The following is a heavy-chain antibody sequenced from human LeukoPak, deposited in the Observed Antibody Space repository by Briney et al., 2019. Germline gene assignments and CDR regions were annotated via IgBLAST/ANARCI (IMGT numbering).Heavy chain of an antibody. D-gene: IGHD3-10*01. J-gene: IGHJ5*02. CDR1: GYTFTSYY. CDR3: ARDLGTMVRGVIISWFDP. CDR2: INPNSGGT. V-gene: IGHV1-2*02. Sequence: ASVKVSCKASGYTFTSYYMHWVRQAPGQGLEWMGWINPNSGGTNYAQKFQGRVTMTRDTSISTAYMELSRLRSDDTAVYYCARDLGTMVRGVIISWFDPWGQGTLVTVSS.